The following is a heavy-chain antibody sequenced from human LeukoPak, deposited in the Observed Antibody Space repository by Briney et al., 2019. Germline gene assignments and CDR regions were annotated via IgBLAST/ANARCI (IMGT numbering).Heavy chain of an antibody. V-gene: IGHV4-4*08. CDR1: GDSMTTTY. Sequence: SETLSLTCTVSGDSMTTTYWSWVRQSPGEGLEWIGYMSNSESRMDHPSLRSRVTRSLDTSKSQFYLILSSVTAADPAVYYCARGWPDGSGYYRDAFDIWGQRTMVTVSS. D-gene: IGHD3-22*01. J-gene: IGHJ3*02. CDR2: MSNSESR. CDR3: ARGWPDGSGYYRDAFDI.